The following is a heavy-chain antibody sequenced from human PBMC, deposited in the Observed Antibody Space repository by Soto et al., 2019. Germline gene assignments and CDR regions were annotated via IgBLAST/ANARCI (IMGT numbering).Heavy chain of an antibody. D-gene: IGHD3-3*01. CDR3: ARDGTQYYDFWSGYYSNVSGAFEI. Sequence: ASVKVSCKASGDTFTSYGISWVRQAPGQGLEWMGWISAYNGNANYAQKLQGRVTMTTDTSTSTAYMELRSLRSDDTAVYYCARDGTQYYDFWSGYYSNVSGAFEIWGQGAMVTVSS. V-gene: IGHV1-18*01. CDR2: ISAYNGNA. CDR1: GDTFTSYG. J-gene: IGHJ3*02.